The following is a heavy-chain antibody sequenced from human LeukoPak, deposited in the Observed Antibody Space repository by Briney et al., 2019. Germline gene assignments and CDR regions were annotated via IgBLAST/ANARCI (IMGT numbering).Heavy chain of an antibody. D-gene: IGHD1-7*01. V-gene: IGHV3-11*01. Sequence: PGGSLGLSCGASEFNVNDYYMSWVRQARGKGLEWISDIGGSDTIVAYAGSVEGRFTISRDIAKNSLFLQMNSLRADDTAVYYCARELVAGTFDHWGQGILVTVSS. CDR1: EFNVNDYY. CDR3: ARELVAGTFDH. CDR2: IGGSDTIV. J-gene: IGHJ4*02.